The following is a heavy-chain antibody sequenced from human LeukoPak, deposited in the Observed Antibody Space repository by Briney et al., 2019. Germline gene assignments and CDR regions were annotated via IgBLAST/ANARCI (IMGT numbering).Heavy chain of an antibody. J-gene: IGHJ6*04. CDR3: AKDVYFDWPMDV. V-gene: IGHV3-48*03. Sequence: GGSLRLSCAASGFTFSSYEMNWVRQAPGKGLEWVSYISSSGSTIYYADSVKGRFTISRDNSKNTLYLQMNSLRAEDTAVYYCAKDVYFDWPMDVWGKGTTVTISS. CDR2: ISSSGSTI. D-gene: IGHD3-9*01. CDR1: GFTFSSYE.